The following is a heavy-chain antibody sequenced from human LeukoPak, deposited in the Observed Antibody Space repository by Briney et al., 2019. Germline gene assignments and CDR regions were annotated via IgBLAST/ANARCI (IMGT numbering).Heavy chain of an antibody. CDR2: ISAYNGNT. Sequence: ASVTLSCKASGYTFINYGVNWVRQAPGQGLEWMGWISAYNGNTNYSQKLQVRVTLTTDTSTNTAYMGLRSLRSDDTAVYYCARGGSFGSYWGQGTLITVSS. CDR1: GYTFINYG. D-gene: IGHD3-10*01. V-gene: IGHV1-18*01. CDR3: ARGGSFGSY. J-gene: IGHJ4*02.